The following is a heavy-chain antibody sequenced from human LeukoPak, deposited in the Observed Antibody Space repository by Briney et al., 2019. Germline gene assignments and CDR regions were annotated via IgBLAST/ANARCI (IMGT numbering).Heavy chain of an antibody. CDR3: ARDSPSGYYFDY. J-gene: IGHJ4*02. V-gene: IGHV3-21*01. Sequence: GGSLRLSCAASGFTFSSYAMHWVRQAPGKGLEWVSSISSSSSYIYYADSVKGRITISRDNAKNSLYLQMNSLRAEDTAVYYCARDSPSGYYFDYWGQGTLVTVSS. CDR2: ISSSSSYI. CDR1: GFTFSSYA.